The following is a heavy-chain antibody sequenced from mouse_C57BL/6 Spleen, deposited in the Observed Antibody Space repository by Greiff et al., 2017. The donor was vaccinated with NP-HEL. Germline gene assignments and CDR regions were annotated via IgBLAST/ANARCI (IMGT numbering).Heavy chain of an antibody. Sequence: VQLKRSGTVLARPGASVKLSCKTSGYTFTSYWMHWVQQRPGKGLEWIGAIYPGNSDTSYNQKFKGKAKLTALTSAITSYMELSSLSNDDSAVYYCTRSNCDFWRLFDYWGQGTTLTVSS. CDR2: IYPGNSDT. CDR1: GYTFTSYW. CDR3: TRSNCDFWRLFDY. D-gene: IGHD4-1*01. J-gene: IGHJ2*01. V-gene: IGHV1-5*01.